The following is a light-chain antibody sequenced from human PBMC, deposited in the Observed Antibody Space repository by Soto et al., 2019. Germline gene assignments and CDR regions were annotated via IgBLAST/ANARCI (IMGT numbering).Light chain of an antibody. CDR1: SSDVGAYNY. CDR3: SSFTSSNTVV. CDR2: EVS. J-gene: IGLJ2*01. Sequence: QSALTHPASVSGSPGQSITISCTGTSSDVGAYNYVSWYQQHPGKAPKLMISEVSKRPSGVSNRFSGSKSGNTASLTISGLQDEDEAHYYCSSFTSSNTVVFGGGTQLTVL. V-gene: IGLV2-14*01.